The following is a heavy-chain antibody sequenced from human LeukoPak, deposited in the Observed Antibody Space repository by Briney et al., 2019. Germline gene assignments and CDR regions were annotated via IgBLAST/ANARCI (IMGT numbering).Heavy chain of an antibody. CDR2: IWYDGSNK. Sequence: GGSLRLSCVASGLTFSNYWMHWVRQAPGKGLEWVAVIWYDGSNKYYADSVKGRFTISRDNSKNTLYLQMNSLRAEDTAVYYCARDQNLYYDILTPLDYWGQGTLVTVSS. CDR3: ARDQNLYYDILTPLDY. J-gene: IGHJ4*02. V-gene: IGHV3-33*08. CDR1: GLTFSNYW. D-gene: IGHD3-9*01.